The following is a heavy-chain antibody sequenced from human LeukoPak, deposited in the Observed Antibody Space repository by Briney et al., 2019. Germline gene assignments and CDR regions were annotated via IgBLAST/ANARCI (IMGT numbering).Heavy chain of an antibody. CDR2: IWYDGSNE. J-gene: IGHJ2*01. D-gene: IGHD1-26*01. V-gene: IGHV3-33*06. Sequence: GGSLRLSCVASGFTFRSHGMHWVRQAPGKGLEWVAVIWYDGSNEYFADSVKGRFTISRDSSRNTLFLHMNTLRAEDTAIYYCAKDRTVGASYWYFDLWGRGTLVTVSS. CDR3: AKDRTVGASYWYFDL. CDR1: GFTFRSHG.